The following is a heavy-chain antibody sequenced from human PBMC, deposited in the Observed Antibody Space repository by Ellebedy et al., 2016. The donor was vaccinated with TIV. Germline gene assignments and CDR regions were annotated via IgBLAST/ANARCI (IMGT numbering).Heavy chain of an antibody. Sequence: GESLKISXAASGFTFSSYGMHWVRQAPGKGLEWVAAIWNDGSNKYYADSVKGRFSISRDNSENTLYLQMNSLRAEDTAVYYCARGVVHSGNFDSWGQGTLVTVSS. CDR2: IWNDGSNK. J-gene: IGHJ4*02. CDR1: GFTFSSYG. D-gene: IGHD2-2*01. V-gene: IGHV3-33*01. CDR3: ARGVVHSGNFDS.